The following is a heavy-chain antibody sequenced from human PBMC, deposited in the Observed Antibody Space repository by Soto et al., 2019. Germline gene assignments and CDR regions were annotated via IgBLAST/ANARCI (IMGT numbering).Heavy chain of an antibody. CDR2: IRSKAYGGTT. V-gene: IGHV3-49*03. CDR1: GFTFGDYA. J-gene: IGHJ4*02. CDR3: IRIYCSGGSCYGQHFDY. Sequence: GGSLRLSCTASGFTFGDYAMSWFRQAPGKGLEWVGFIRSKAYGGTTEHAASVKGRFTISRDDSKSIAYLQMNSLKTEDTAVYYCIRIYCSGGSCYGQHFDYWGQGTLVTVSS. D-gene: IGHD2-15*01.